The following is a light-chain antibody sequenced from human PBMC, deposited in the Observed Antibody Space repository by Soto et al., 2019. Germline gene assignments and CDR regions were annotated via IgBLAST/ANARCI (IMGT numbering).Light chain of an antibody. CDR3: QHYNSSSEA. J-gene: IGKJ1*01. CDR1: QSISSY. CDR2: AAS. V-gene: IGKV1-39*01. Sequence: DIAMPQCISSLWASVDYRVTLTCRASQSISSYLNWYQQKPGKAPKLLIYAASSLQSGVPSRFSGSGSGTDFTLTISSLQPDDFATYYCQHYNSSSEACGQATKVE.